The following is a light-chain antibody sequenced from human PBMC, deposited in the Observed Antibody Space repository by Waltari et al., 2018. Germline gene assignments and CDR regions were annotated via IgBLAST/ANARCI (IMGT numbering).Light chain of an antibody. Sequence: QSALTQPASVSGSPGQSITISCTGTNIDVGRYNYVSRYQQHPGKAPKLMIYDVSYRPSGVSDRFSGSKSGNTASLTISGLQAEDEADYYCSSHSNSGSYVVFGGGTKLTVL. CDR3: SSHSNSGSYVV. V-gene: IGLV2-14*03. CDR1: NIDVGRYNY. J-gene: IGLJ2*01. CDR2: DVS.